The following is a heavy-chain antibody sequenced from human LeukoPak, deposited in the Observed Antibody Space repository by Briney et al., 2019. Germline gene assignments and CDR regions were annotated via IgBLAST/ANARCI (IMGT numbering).Heavy chain of an antibody. Sequence: PGGSLRLSCAASGFTFSSYPMHWVRQAPGKGLEWVAVISSDGFNKYYADSVKGRFTISRDNSKNTLYLQMNSLRAEDTAVYYCAKGPRIDYWGQGTLVTVSS. CDR3: AKGPRIDY. J-gene: IGHJ4*02. V-gene: IGHV3-30-3*01. CDR2: ISSDGFNK. CDR1: GFTFSSYP.